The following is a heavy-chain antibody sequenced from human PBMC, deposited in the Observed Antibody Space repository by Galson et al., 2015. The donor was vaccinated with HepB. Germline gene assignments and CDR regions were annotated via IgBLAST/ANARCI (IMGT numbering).Heavy chain of an antibody. J-gene: IGHJ5*02. CDR2: INPHNRDT. Sequence: SVKVSCKASGYTFSSYSITWVRQAPGQGLEWVGCINPHNRDTNYAQNFQGRVTMTADTSTSTAYMELRSLRSDDTAVYYCARGALVVAVGATENNWFDPWGRGTLVTVSS. CDR1: GYTFSSYS. D-gene: IGHD2-15*01. V-gene: IGHV1-18*01. CDR3: ARGALVVAVGATENNWFDP.